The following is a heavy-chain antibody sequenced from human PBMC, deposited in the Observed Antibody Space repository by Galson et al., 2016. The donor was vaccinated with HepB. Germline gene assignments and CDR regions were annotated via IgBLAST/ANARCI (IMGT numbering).Heavy chain of an antibody. J-gene: IGHJ3*02. CDR1: GYNFNTYW. D-gene: IGHD2-21*02. CDR2: IYPGDSNN. V-gene: IGHV5-51*01. CDR3: ARREVVTALGAFDI. Sequence: QSGAEVKKPGESLKISCKGSGYNFNTYWIAWVRQMPGKGLEWMGIIYPGDSNNRYSPSFQGQVTISADKSITTAYLQWSSLKASDTAMYYCARREVVTALGAFDIWGQGTKVTVSS.